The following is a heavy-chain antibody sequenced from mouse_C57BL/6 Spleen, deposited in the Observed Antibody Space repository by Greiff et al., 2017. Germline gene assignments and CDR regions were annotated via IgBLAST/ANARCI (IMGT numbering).Heavy chain of an antibody. J-gene: IGHJ3*01. CDR1: GYTFTDYY. Sequence: EVQLQQSGPELVKPGASVKISCKASGYTFTDYYMNWVKQSHGKSLEWIGDINPNNGGTRYNQKFKGKATLTVDKSSSTAYMELRSLTAEDSAVYYCARTPYGGGFAYWGQGTLVTVSA. V-gene: IGHV1-26*01. D-gene: IGHD1-1*02. CDR3: ARTPYGGGFAY. CDR2: INPNNGGT.